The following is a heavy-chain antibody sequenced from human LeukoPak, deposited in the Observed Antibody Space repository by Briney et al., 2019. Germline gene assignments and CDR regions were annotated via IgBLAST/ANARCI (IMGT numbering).Heavy chain of an antibody. CDR2: ISWNSGSI. D-gene: IGHD1-26*01. J-gene: IGHJ4*02. CDR3: AKDHSGSIVGATAPLDY. Sequence: PGGSLRLSCAASGFTFDDYAMHWVRQAPGKGLEWVSGISWNSGSIGYADSVKGRFTISRDSAKNSLYLQMNSLRAEDTALYYCAKDHSGSIVGATAPLDYWGQGTLVTVSS. V-gene: IGHV3-9*01. CDR1: GFTFDDYA.